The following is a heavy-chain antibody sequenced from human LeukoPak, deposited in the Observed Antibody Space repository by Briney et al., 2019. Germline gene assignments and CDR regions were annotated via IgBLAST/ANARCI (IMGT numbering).Heavy chain of an antibody. V-gene: IGHV3-48*01. CDR2: ISSSSSTT. Sequence: QSGGSLRLSCAASGFTFSNYNMNWVRQAPGKGLEWVSYISSSSSTTYYADSVKGRFTISRDNARNSLYPQMNSLRAEDTAVYYCAKGPRITIFGVVTPSFDYWGQGTLVTVSS. D-gene: IGHD3-3*01. CDR3: AKGPRITIFGVVTPSFDY. J-gene: IGHJ4*02. CDR1: GFTFSNYN.